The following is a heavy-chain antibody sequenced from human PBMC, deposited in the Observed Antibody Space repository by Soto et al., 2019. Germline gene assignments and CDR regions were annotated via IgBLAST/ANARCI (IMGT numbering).Heavy chain of an antibody. J-gene: IGHJ5*02. CDR2: IYYSGST. Sequence: QVQLQESGPGLVKPSQTLSLTCTVSGGSISSGDYYWGWIRQPPGKGLEWIGYIYYSGSTYYNQSLKSRVTISVDTSKNQFSLKLSSVTAADTAVYYCAADRDPGGVNWFDPWGQGTLVTVSS. CDR1: GGSISSGDYY. D-gene: IGHD1-26*01. V-gene: IGHV4-30-4*01. CDR3: AADRDPGGVNWFDP.